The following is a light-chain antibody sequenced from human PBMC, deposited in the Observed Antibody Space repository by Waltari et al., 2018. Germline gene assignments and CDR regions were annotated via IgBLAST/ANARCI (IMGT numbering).Light chain of an antibody. Sequence: QSALTQPPSASGSPGQSVTISCTGTSSDVGRYNYVSWYQQHPGKAPKLMIYEVSKRPSGVPARLSGCKSGNTASLTGSGLQGEDEADYYCSSYAGSNDVVFGGGTKLTVL. CDR1: SSDVGRYNY. CDR2: EVS. J-gene: IGLJ2*01. CDR3: SSYAGSNDVV. V-gene: IGLV2-8*01.